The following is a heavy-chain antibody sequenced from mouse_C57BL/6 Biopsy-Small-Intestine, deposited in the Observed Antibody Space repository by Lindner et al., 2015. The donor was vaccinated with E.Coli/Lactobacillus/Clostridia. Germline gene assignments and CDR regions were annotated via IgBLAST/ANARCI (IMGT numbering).Heavy chain of an antibody. J-gene: IGHJ3*01. CDR2: VNPNNDDT. CDR3: ARGEEFAY. V-gene: IGHV1-26*01. Sequence: VQLQESGPELVKPGASVKMSCKASGYTFTDYYLNWVRQSHGKSLEWIGRVNPNNDDTNYNQKFKGKATLTVDKSFSTAYMQLDSLTYEDFAVYFCARGEEFAYWGQGTLVTVSA. CDR1: GYTFTDYY.